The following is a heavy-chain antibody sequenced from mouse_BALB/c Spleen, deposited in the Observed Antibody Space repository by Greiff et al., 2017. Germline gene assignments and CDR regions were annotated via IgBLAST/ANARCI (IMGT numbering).Heavy chain of an antibody. CDR1: GFNIKDYY. J-gene: IGHJ2*01. CDR3: ARGTNWYFDY. V-gene: IGHV14-1*02. CDR2: IDPENGNT. D-gene: IGHD4-1*01. Sequence: VQLQQSGAELVRPGALVKLSCKASGFNIKDYYMHWVKQRPEQGLEWIGWIDPENGNTIYDPKFQGKASITADTSSNTAYLQLSSLTSEDTAVYYCARGTNWYFDYWGQGTTLTVSS.